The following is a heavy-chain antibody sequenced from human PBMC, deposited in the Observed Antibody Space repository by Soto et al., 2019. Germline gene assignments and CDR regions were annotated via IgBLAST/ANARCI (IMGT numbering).Heavy chain of an antibody. V-gene: IGHV3-23*01. D-gene: IGHD3-16*01. J-gene: IGHJ6*02. CDR2: ISGSGGTT. CDR3: TKMSHGDPDNYYYPIDV. Sequence: EVQVLESGGGLVQPGGSLRLSCAASGFSSSSFAMSWVRQGPGKGLEWVASISGSGGTTYHADSVKGRFTISRDNFKNTLSLQMKNLIAADTAVYYCTKMSHGDPDNYYYPIDVWGQGTTVTVSS. CDR1: GFSSSSFA.